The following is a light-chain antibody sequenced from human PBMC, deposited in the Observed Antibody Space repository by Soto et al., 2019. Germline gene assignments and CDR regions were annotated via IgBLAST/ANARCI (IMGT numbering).Light chain of an antibody. J-gene: IGLJ2*01. V-gene: IGLV2-14*01. CDR3: SSYTSSGTVV. CDR2: EVS. CDR1: SSDVGDYNY. Sequence: QSVLTQPASVSGSPGQSITISCTGTSSDVGDYNYVSWYQQHPDKAPKLMIYEVSNRPSGVSSRFSGSKSGNTASLTISGLQVEDEADYYCSSYTSSGTVVFGGGTKLTVL.